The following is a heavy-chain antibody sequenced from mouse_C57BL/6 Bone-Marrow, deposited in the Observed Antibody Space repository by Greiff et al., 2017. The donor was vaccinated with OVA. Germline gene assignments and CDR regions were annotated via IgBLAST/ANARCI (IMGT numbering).Heavy chain of an antibody. V-gene: IGHV7-3*01. Sequence: EVKLEESGGGLVQPGGSLSLSCAASGFTFTDYYMSWVRQPPGKALEWLGFIRNKANGYTTEYSASVKGRFTISRDNSQSILYLQMNALRAEDSATYYCARNYYSNPDYWGQGTTLTVSS. D-gene: IGHD2-5*01. CDR3: ARNYYSNPDY. CDR1: GFTFTDYY. J-gene: IGHJ2*01. CDR2: IRNKANGYTT.